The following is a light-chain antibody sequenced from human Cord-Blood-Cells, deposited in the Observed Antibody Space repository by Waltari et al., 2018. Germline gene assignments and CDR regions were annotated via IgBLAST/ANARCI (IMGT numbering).Light chain of an antibody. V-gene: IGLV2-14*01. CDR3: SSYTSSSTVV. J-gene: IGLJ2*01. CDR2: EVS. Sequence: QSALTQPASVSGSPGQSITISCTGTSSDVGGYNYVPWYQQHPGKAPKLMICEVSNRPSGVSNRFSGSKSGNTASLTISGLQAEDEADYYCSSYTSSSTVVFGGGTKLTVL. CDR1: SSDVGGYNY.